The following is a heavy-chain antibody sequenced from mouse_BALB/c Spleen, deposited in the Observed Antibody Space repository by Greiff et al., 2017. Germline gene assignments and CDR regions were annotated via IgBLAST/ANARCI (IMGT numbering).Heavy chain of an antibody. CDR1: GYTFTSYW. V-gene: IGHV1-7*01. D-gene: IGHD2-1*01. CDR3: ARSWGNAY. CDR2: INPSTGYT. J-gene: IGHJ3*01. Sequence: VQLQQSGAELAKPGASVKMSCKASGYTFTSYWMHWVNQRPGQGLEWIGYINPSTGYTEYNQKFKDKATLTADKSSSTAYMQLSSLTSEDSAVYYCARSWGNAYWGQGTLVTVSA.